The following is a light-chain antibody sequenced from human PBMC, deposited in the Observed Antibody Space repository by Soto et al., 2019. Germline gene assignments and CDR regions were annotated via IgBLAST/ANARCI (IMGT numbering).Light chain of an antibody. J-gene: IGKJ1*01. CDR3: QQYSSLWT. Sequence: EIVLTQSPDTLSVSPGERATLSCRTSQSVCHNYLARDQQKPGQAPGLVIYGASRRATGNPDRCRGSGSGTDFTLTISRLEPEDFAVYYCQQYSSLWTFGQGTRVDI. CDR1: QSVCHNY. V-gene: IGKV3-20*01. CDR2: GAS.